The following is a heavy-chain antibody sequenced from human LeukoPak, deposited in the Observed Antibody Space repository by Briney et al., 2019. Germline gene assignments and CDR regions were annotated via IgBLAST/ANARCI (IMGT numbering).Heavy chain of an antibody. CDR1: GFTFSSYS. CDR2: ISSSSYI. D-gene: IGHD3-10*01. J-gene: IGHJ4*02. Sequence: GGSLRLSCAASGFTFSSYSMNWVRQAPGKGLEWVSSISSSSYIYYADSVKGRFTISRDNAKNSLYLQMNSLRAEDTAVYYCARSQLWFGESMFDYWGQGTLVTVSS. CDR3: ARSQLWFGESMFDY. V-gene: IGHV3-21*01.